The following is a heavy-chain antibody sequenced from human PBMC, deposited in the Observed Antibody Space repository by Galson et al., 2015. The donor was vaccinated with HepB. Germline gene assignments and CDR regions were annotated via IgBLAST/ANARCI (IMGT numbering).Heavy chain of an antibody. CDR3: ARAEYGYYYFYYMDV. J-gene: IGHJ6*03. Sequence: SLRLSCAASGFTFRDYSMTWIRQAPGKGLECLSYISSSGSTMYYADSVKGRFTISRDNAKNSLFVQMNSLRAEDTAAYYCARAEYGYYYFYYMDVWGKGTTVTVSS. D-gene: IGHD2/OR15-2a*01. CDR1: GFTFRDYS. CDR2: ISSSGSTM. V-gene: IGHV3-11*01.